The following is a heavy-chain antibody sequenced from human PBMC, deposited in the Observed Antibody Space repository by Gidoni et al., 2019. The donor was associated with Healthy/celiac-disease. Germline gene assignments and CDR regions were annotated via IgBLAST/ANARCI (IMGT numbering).Heavy chain of an antibody. Sequence: EVQLVESGGGLVQPGGSLRLPCATSGFTFSRYTMNWVRQAPGKGLEWVSYISSSSSTIYYADSVKGRFTISRDNAKNSLYLQMNSLRDEDTAVYYCARSDGSGSFFLDYWGQGTLVTVSS. J-gene: IGHJ4*02. D-gene: IGHD3-10*01. CDR2: ISSSSSTI. CDR3: ARSDGSGSFFLDY. V-gene: IGHV3-48*02. CDR1: GFTFSRYT.